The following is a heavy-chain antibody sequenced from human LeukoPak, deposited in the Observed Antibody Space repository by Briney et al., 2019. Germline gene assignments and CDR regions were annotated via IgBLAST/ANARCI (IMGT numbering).Heavy chain of an antibody. CDR3: ARRLIGTDSSGWYASGDYYFDY. V-gene: IGHV4-59*02. D-gene: IGHD6-19*01. J-gene: IGHJ4*02. CDR2: IYYTGST. Sequence: KASETLSLTCTVSGGSVSSDYWSWIRQPPGKGLEWIGYIYYTGSTNYNPSLKSRVTISVDTSMSQFSLKLRSVTAADTAVYYCARRLIGTDSSGWYASGDYYFDYWGQGTLVTVSS. CDR1: GGSVSSDY.